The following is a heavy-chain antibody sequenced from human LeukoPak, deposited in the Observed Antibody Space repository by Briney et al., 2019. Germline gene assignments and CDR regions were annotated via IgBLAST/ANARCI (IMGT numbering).Heavy chain of an antibody. CDR2: ISGSGLNA. CDR1: GFTFSNTA. D-gene: IGHD3-3*01. CDR3: VKHTMAGVLERRTYYFDY. V-gene: IGHV3-23*01. J-gene: IGHJ4*02. Sequence: GGSLRLSCAASGFTFSNTAMSWVRQAPGKGLEWLSIISGSGLNAYYADSVKGRFTISRDNSKSTLFLQMNSLRAEDTALYYCVKHTMAGVLERRTYYFDYWGQGSLVTVSP.